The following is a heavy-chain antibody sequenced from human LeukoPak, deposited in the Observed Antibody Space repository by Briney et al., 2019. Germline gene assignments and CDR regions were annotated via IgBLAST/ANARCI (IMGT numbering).Heavy chain of an antibody. CDR3: AKAYCGGDCHLDY. CDR1: GFTFSSYS. V-gene: IGHV3-21*04. CDR2: ISSSSSYI. J-gene: IGHJ4*02. D-gene: IGHD2-21*02. Sequence: PGGSLRLSCAASGFTFSSYSMNWVRQAPGKGLEWVSSISSSSSYIYYADSVKGRFTISRDNAKNSLYLQMNSLRAEDTALYYCAKAYCGGDCHLDYWGQGTLVTVSS.